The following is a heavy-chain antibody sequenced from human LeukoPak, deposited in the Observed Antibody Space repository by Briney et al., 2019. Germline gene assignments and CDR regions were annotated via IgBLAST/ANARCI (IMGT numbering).Heavy chain of an antibody. V-gene: IGHV4-59*01. CDR2: IYYSGST. Sequence: KSSETLSLTCTVSGGSISSYYWSWIRQPPGKGLEWIGYIYYSGSTNYNPSLKSRVTISVDTSKNQFSLKLSSVTAADTAVYYCARALMYSSGWYYYMDVWGKGTTVTVSS. CDR3: ARALMYSSGWYYYMDV. CDR1: GGSISSYY. D-gene: IGHD6-19*01. J-gene: IGHJ6*03.